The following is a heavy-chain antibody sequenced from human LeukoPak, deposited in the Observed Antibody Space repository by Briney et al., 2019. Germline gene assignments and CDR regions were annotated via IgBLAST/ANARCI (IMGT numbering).Heavy chain of an antibody. CDR3: AKCTTRNTHYPIDY. V-gene: IGHV3-30*18. J-gene: IGHJ4*02. Sequence: GRSLRLSCAASGFTFSSYGMHWVRQAPGKGLEWVAVISYDGSNKYYADSVKGRFTISRDNSKNTLYLQVNSLRAEDTAVYYCAKCTTRNTHYPIDYWGQGTLVTVSS. CDR1: GFTFSSYG. D-gene: IGHD4-17*01. CDR2: ISYDGSNK.